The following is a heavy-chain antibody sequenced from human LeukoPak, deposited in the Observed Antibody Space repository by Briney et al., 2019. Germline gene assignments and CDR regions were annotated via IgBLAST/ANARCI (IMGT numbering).Heavy chain of an antibody. J-gene: IGHJ4*02. V-gene: IGHV3-23*01. CDR2: ISGSGGST. D-gene: IGHD3-10*01. CDR3: AKDPLGWFGEYPYFDY. Sequence: PGGSLRLSCAASGFTFSSYAMSWVRQAPGKGLEWVSAISGSGGSTYYADSVKGRFTISRDNSKNTLYLQMNSLRAEDTAVYYCAKDPLGWFGEYPYFDYWGQGTLVTVSS. CDR1: GFTFSSYA.